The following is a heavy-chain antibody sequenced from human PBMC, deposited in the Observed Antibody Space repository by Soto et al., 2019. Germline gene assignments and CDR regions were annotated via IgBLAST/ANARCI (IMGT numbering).Heavy chain of an antibody. Sequence: GGSLRLSCAASGFTFSSYGMHWVRQAPGKGLEWVAVISYDGSNKYYAGSVKGRFTISRDNSKNTLYLQMNSLRAEDTAVYYCAKDLFVDIVATILYYYGMDVWGQGTTVTVSS. J-gene: IGHJ6*02. CDR1: GFTFSSYG. D-gene: IGHD5-12*01. CDR3: AKDLFVDIVATILYYYGMDV. CDR2: ISYDGSNK. V-gene: IGHV3-30*18.